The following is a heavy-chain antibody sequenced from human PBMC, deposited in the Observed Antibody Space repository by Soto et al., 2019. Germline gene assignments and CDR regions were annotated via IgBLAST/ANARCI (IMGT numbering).Heavy chain of an antibody. D-gene: IGHD2-2*01. V-gene: IGHV4-39*05. Sequence: QLQLQESGPGLVKPSETPSLTCTVSGGSISSRGYYWGWIRQPPGKGLEWIGTIYYSGSTYYNPPLTGRVTISVDTSKYEFYLKLSSVTAADTAVYNWATSNWFVPWVQGTLVTVSS. CDR1: GGSISSRGYY. CDR3: ATSNWFVP. CDR2: IYYSGST. J-gene: IGHJ5*02.